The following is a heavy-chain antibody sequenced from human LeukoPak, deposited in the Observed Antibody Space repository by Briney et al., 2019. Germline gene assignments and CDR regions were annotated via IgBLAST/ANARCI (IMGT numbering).Heavy chain of an antibody. V-gene: IGHV5-51*01. CDR1: GYSFTSYW. CDR2: IYPGDSDT. Sequence: GESLKISCKGSGYSFTSYWIGWVRQMPGKGLEWMGIIYPGDSDTRYSPSFQGQVTISADKSTSTAYLQWSSLKASDTAMYYCARVFELGVRGDDAFDIWGQGTMVTVSS. J-gene: IGHJ3*02. CDR3: ARVFELGVRGDDAFDI. D-gene: IGHD3-10*01.